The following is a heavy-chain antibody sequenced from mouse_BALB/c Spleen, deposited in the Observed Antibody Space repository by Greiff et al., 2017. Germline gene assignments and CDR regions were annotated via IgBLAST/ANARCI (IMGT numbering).Heavy chain of an antibody. J-gene: IGHJ3*01. CDR1: GFTFSSYA. CDR2: ISSGGST. V-gene: IGHV5-6-5*01. CDR3: AIYYDYDVFAY. D-gene: IGHD2-4*01. Sequence: EVQLVESGGGLVKPGGSLKLSCAASGFTFSSYAMSWVRQTPEKRLEWVASISSGGSTYYPDSVKGRFTISRDNARNILYLQMSSLRSEDTAMYYCAIYYDYDVFAYWGQGTLVTVSA.